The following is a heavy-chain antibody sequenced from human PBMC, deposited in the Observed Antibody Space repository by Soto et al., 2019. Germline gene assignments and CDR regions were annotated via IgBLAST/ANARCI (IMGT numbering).Heavy chain of an antibody. D-gene: IGHD2-15*01. CDR3: ARDLCSGGSCYPPYYYYGMDV. CDR2: ISYDGSNK. CDR1: GFTFSSYA. Sequence: GGSLRLSCAASGFTFSSYAMHWVRQAPGKGLEWVAVISYDGSNKYYADSVKGRFTISRDNSKNTLYLQMNSLRAEDTAVYYCARDLCSGGSCYPPYYYYGMDVWGQGTTVTVSS. J-gene: IGHJ6*02. V-gene: IGHV3-30-3*01.